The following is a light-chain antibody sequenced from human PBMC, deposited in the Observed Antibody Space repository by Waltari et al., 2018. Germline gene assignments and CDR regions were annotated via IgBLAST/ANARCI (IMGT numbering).Light chain of an antibody. CDR1: QSVGRS. V-gene: IGKV3-20*01. J-gene: IGKJ1*01. CDR3: QHYVRLPAT. CDR2: GAS. Sequence: EIVLTQSPGTLSLSPGERATLPCRASQSVGRSLAWYQQKPGQAPRLLIYGASNRATGIPDRFSGSGSGTDFSLTISRLELEDFAVYYCQHYVRLPATFGQGTKVEIK.